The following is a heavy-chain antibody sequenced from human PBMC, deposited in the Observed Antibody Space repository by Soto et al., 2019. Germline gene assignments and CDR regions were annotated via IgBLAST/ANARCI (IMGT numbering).Heavy chain of an antibody. D-gene: IGHD4-17*01. CDR3: ARRPPFSHGGFVTYYFDY. CDR1: GFSLIDYP. Sequence: QVQLVQSGAGVRKPGASVKVSCKASGFSLIDYPITWVRQAPGQGLEWMGWISANSGNTNYARDLQDRVTMTTDTSSNTADLELRSLRSDDTAVYYCARRPPFSHGGFVTYYFDYWGQGTLVTVS. V-gene: IGHV1-18*01. J-gene: IGHJ4*02. CDR2: ISANSGNT.